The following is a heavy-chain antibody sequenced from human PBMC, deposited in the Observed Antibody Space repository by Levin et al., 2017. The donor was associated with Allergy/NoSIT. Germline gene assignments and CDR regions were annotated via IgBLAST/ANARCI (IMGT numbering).Heavy chain of an antibody. J-gene: IGHJ5*02. CDR1: GYSFTSYW. D-gene: IGHD5-24*01. CDR3: ARHLEREMDGREMNWFDP. CDR2: IYPGDSDT. Sequence: GGSLRLSCKGSGYSFTSYWIGWVRQMPGKGLEWMGIIYPGDSDTRYSPSFQGQVTISADKSISTAYLQWSSLKASDTAMYYCARHLEREMDGREMNWFDPWGQGTLVTVSS. V-gene: IGHV5-51*01.